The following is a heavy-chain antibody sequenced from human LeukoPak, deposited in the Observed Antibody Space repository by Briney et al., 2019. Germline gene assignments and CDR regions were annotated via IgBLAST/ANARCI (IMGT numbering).Heavy chain of an antibody. D-gene: IGHD2-2*01. CDR2: MNPNSGNT. J-gene: IGHJ3*02. V-gene: IGHV1-8*01. CDR3: ARRPFRRTCSSTSCQWSAFDI. CDR1: GYTFTSYD. Sequence: GASVTVSCKASGYTFTSYDINWVRQAPGQGLEWMGWMNPNSGNTGYAQKFQGRVTMTRNTSISTAYMELSSLRSEDTAVYYCARRPFRRTCSSTSCQWSAFDIWGQGTMVTVSS.